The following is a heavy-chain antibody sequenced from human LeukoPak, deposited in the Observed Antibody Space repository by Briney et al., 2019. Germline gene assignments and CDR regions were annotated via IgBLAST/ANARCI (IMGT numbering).Heavy chain of an antibody. V-gene: IGHV1-3*01. CDR2: INAGNGNT. J-gene: IGHJ4*02. Sequence: ASVKVSCKASGYTFTSYAMHWVRQAPGQRLEWMGWINAGNGNTKYSQKFQGRVTITRDTSASTAYMELSSLRSEDTAVYYCARSGGYSGYDYYFDYWGQGTLVTVSS. D-gene: IGHD5-12*01. CDR3: ARSGGYSGYDYYFDY. CDR1: GYTFTSYA.